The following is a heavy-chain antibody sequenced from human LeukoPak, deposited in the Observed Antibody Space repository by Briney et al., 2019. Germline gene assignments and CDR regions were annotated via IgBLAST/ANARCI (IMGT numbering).Heavy chain of an antibody. Sequence: GRSLRLSCAASGFTFSSYGMHWVRQAPGKGLEWVAVISYDGSNKYYADSVKGRFTISRDNSKNTLYLQMNSLRPEDTAMYYCVNQDGRTVPTPRWGQGTLVTVSS. J-gene: IGHJ1*01. CDR2: ISYDGSNK. D-gene: IGHD4-23*01. CDR1: GFTFSSYG. CDR3: VNQDGRTVPTPR. V-gene: IGHV3-30*18.